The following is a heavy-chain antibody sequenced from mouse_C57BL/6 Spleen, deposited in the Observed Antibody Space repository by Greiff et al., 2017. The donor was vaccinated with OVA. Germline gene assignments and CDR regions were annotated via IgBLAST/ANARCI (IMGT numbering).Heavy chain of an antibody. J-gene: IGHJ1*03. CDR3: TSTVVATDWYFDV. V-gene: IGHV1-15*01. D-gene: IGHD1-1*01. Sequence: QVQLQQSGAELVRPGASVTLSCKASGYTFTDYEMHWVKQTPVHGLEWIGALDPETGGTAYNQKFKGKAILTADKSSSTAYMELRSLTSEDSAVYYCTSTVVATDWYFDVWGTGTTVTVSS. CDR1: GYTFTDYE. CDR2: LDPETGGT.